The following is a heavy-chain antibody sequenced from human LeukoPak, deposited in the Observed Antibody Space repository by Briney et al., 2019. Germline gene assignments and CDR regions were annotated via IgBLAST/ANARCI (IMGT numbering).Heavy chain of an antibody. CDR3: ALVVPAAIRSHHDAFDI. J-gene: IGHJ3*02. Sequence: GASVKVSCKASGFTFTSSAVQWVRQARGQRLEWIGWIVVGSGNTNYAQKFQERVTITRDMSTSTAYMELSSLRSEDTAVYYCALVVPAAIRSHHDAFDIWGQGTMVTVSS. V-gene: IGHV1-58*01. D-gene: IGHD2-2*02. CDR1: GFTFTSSA. CDR2: IVVGSGNT.